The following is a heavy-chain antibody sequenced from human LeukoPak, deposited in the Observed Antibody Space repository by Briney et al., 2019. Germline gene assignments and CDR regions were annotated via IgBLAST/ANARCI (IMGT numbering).Heavy chain of an antibody. CDR3: AKGRDYYDSSGYYYYFDY. Sequence: SGGSLRLSCAASGFTFSSYAMSWVRQAPGKGLEWVSAISGSGGSTYHADSVKGRFTISRDNSKNTLYLQMNSLRAEDTAVYYCAKGRDYYDSSGYYYYFDYWGQGTLVTVSS. CDR2: ISGSGGST. CDR1: GFTFSSYA. D-gene: IGHD3-22*01. V-gene: IGHV3-23*01. J-gene: IGHJ4*02.